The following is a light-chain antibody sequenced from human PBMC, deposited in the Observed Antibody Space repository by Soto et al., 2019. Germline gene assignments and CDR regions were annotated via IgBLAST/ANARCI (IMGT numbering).Light chain of an antibody. CDR1: QSLFSSTTNRSY. Sequence: DIVMTQSPASLAASFGERATINCRATQSLFSSTTNRSYLAWYQQKAGQPPQLLLYWTSTRKTGVPGRFSGSGSGTDFTLTISSLQAEDVAVYFCQQHSVSPRTFGQGTKVEIK. CDR2: WTS. CDR3: QQHSVSPRT. J-gene: IGKJ1*01. V-gene: IGKV4-1*01.